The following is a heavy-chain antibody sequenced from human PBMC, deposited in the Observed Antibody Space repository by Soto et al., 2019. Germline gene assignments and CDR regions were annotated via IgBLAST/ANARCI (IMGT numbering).Heavy chain of an antibody. D-gene: IGHD3-3*01. J-gene: IGHJ4*02. CDR2: IYYSGST. Sequence: QLQLQESGPGLVKPSETLSLTCTVSGGSISSSSYYWGWIRQPPGKGLEGIGSIYYSGSTYYNPSPKSRVTITVDTSKNQFSLKLSPVTAADTAVYYCAREPYYDFWSGYPKLGYWGQGTLVTVSS. CDR3: AREPYYDFWSGYPKLGY. V-gene: IGHV4-39*01. CDR1: GGSISSSSYY.